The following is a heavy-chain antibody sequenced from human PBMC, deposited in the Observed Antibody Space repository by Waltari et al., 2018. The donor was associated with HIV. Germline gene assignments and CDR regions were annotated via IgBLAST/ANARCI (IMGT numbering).Heavy chain of an antibody. Sequence: QLQLQESGSGLVKPSQTLSLTCAVSGGSISSGGYSWSWIRQPPGKGLEWIGYIYHSGGPYYNPSLKSRVTISVDRSKNQFSLKLSSVTAADTAVYYCARVTRLLWFGETYISGMDVWGQGTTVTVSS. CDR1: GGSISSGGYS. J-gene: IGHJ6*02. V-gene: IGHV4-30-2*01. CDR2: IYHSGGP. D-gene: IGHD3-10*01. CDR3: ARVTRLLWFGETYISGMDV.